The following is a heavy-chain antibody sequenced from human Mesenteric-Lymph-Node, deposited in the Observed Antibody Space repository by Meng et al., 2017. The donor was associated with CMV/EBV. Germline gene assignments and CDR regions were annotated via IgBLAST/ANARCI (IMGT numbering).Heavy chain of an antibody. D-gene: IGHD5-24*01. V-gene: IGHV1-69*04. CDR1: TFRDCA. J-gene: IGHJ4*02. CDR3: ATDPSTVATRGYIFDS. CDR2: IVPIRGTV. Sequence: TFRDCAINWVRQAPGQGPEWMGRIVPIRGTVISAQKFQDRVTIIANKATNTVYMELASLTSDDTALYYCATDPSTVATRGYIFDSWGQGTLVTVSS.